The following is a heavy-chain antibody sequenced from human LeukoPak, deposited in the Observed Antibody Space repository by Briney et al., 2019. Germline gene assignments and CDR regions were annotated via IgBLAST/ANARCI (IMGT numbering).Heavy chain of an antibody. V-gene: IGHV3-9*01. Sequence: GGSLRLSCAASGFTFSSYAMHWVRQAPGKGLEWVSGISWNSGSIGYADSVKGRFTISRDNAKNSLHLQMNSLRAEDTALYYCAREDNPLWFDPWGQGTLVIVSS. CDR1: GFTFSSYA. CDR3: AREDNPLWFDP. CDR2: ISWNSGSI. D-gene: IGHD5-24*01. J-gene: IGHJ5*02.